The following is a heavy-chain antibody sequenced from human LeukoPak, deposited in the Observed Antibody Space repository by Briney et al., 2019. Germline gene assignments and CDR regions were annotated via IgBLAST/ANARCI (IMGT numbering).Heavy chain of an antibody. CDR2: IIPILTLA. CDR3: ARGSEKWNYGLCY. CDR1: GGTFRNYA. D-gene: IGHD1-7*01. V-gene: IGHV1-69*04. Sequence: SVTVSCTASGGTFRNYAFTWVRQAPGQGLECMGRIIPILTLANYAQNFQGRVTITADRSTNTVYMELSNLRSEDTAIYYCARGSEKWNYGLCYWGQGTLVTVSS. J-gene: IGHJ4*02.